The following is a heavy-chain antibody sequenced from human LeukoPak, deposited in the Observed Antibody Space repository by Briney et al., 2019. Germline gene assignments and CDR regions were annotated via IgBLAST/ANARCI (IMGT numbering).Heavy chain of an antibody. CDR1: GASITNNF. CDR3: ARHRDYFDT. V-gene: IGHV4-59*08. Sequence: KPSETLSLTCTVSGASITNNFWTWIRQPPGKGLEWIGYIYSSGSANYTPSLKSRVIISADTSKNQISLNLTSVTAADTALYFCARHRDYFDTWGRGTLVTVSS. D-gene: IGHD3-9*01. J-gene: IGHJ4*01. CDR2: IYSSGSA.